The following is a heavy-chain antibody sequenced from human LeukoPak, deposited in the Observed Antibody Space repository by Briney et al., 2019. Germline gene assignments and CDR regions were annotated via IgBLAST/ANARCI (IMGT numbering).Heavy chain of an antibody. CDR3: ARDERYCSGGSCYSGYFDY. J-gene: IGHJ4*02. Sequence: GGSLRLSCAASGFTFSSYAMSWVRQAPGKGLEWVSVISVSNGTTYYADSVKGRFTISRDNSKSTLYLQMNSLRAEDTAVYYCARDERYCSGGSCYSGYFDYWGQGTLVTVSS. CDR2: ISVSNGTT. CDR1: GFTFSSYA. D-gene: IGHD2-15*01. V-gene: IGHV3-23*01.